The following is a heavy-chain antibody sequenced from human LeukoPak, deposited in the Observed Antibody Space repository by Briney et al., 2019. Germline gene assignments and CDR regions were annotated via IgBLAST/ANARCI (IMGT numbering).Heavy chain of an antibody. CDR1: GDSINKDY. J-gene: IGHJ4*02. V-gene: IGHV4-59*12. CDR2: IYSGGNT. D-gene: IGHD3-22*01. Sequence: PSETLSLTCNVSGDSINKDYWSWIRQPPGRGLEWIGYIYSGGNTNYNPSLKSRVTMSVDTSKNQFSLKLSSVTAADTAVYYCARAEDSSGYPHFDYWGQGTLVTVSS. CDR3: ARAEDSSGYPHFDY.